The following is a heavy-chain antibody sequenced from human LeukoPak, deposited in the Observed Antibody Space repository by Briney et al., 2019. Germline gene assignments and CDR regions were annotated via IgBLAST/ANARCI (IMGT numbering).Heavy chain of an antibody. CDR2: ISYDGSKK. CDR1: GFTFSSYG. J-gene: IGHJ4*02. D-gene: IGHD4-11*01. Sequence: PGGSLRLSCAASGFTFSSYGMHWVRQAPGKGLEWVAVISYDGSKKYYADSVKGRFTISRDNSKNTLYLQMNSLRVEDTAVYYCAKDPSNYGLIDYWGQGTLVTVSS. CDR3: AKDPSNYGLIDY. V-gene: IGHV3-30*18.